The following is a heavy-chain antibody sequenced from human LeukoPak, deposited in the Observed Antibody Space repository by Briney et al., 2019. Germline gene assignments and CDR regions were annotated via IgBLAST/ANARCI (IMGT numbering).Heavy chain of an antibody. CDR3: ARYCSSTSCYPGGWFDP. CDR2: IYYSGST. Sequence: SETLSLTCTVSGRSISSSSYYWGWIRQPPGTGLEWIGSIYYSGSTYYNPSLKSRVTISVDTSKNQFSLKLSSVTAADTAVYYCARYCSSTSCYPGGWFDPWGQGTLVTVSS. V-gene: IGHV4-39*01. CDR1: GRSISSSSYY. D-gene: IGHD2-2*01. J-gene: IGHJ5*02.